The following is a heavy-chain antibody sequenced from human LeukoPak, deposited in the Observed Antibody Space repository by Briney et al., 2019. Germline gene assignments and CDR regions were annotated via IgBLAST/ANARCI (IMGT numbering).Heavy chain of an antibody. Sequence: PGGSLRLSCTASGFTFSSYALSWVRQAPGKGLEWVSAISGSGGSTYYADSVRGRFTISRDNSKNTLFLQMNSLKREDTALYYCTRSVAARPGLIIGYFDSLGQAALVTVSS. V-gene: IGHV3-23*01. D-gene: IGHD6-6*01. CDR2: ISGSGGST. J-gene: IGHJ4*02. CDR1: GFTFSSYA. CDR3: TRSVAARPGLIIGYFDS.